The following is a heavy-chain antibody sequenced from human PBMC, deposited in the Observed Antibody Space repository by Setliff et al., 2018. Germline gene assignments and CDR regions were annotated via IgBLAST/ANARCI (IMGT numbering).Heavy chain of an antibody. J-gene: IGHJ5*02. Sequence: LSLTCTVSGGSISSSSYYWGWIRQPPGKGLEWIGSIYYSGSTYYNPSLKSRVTISVDTSKNQFSLKLSSVTAADTAVYYCARDWRDYSDLWGQGMLVTVSS. CDR2: IYYSGST. CDR3: ARDWRDYSDL. D-gene: IGHD4-17*01. V-gene: IGHV4-39*07. CDR1: GGSISSSSYY.